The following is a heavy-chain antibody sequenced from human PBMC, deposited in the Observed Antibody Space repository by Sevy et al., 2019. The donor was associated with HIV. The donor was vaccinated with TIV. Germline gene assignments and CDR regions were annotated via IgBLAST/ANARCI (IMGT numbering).Heavy chain of an antibody. V-gene: IGHV3-7*01. D-gene: IGHD2-2*02. Sequence: GGSLRLSCAASGFTFSSYWMSWVRQAPGKGLEWVANIKQDGSEKYYVDSVKGRFTISRDNAKNSLYLQMNSLRAEDMAVYYCARERLGYCSSTSCYTWGYYYYYMDVWGKGTTVTVSS. CDR2: IKQDGSEK. CDR3: ARERLGYCSSTSCYTWGYYYYYMDV. CDR1: GFTFSSYW. J-gene: IGHJ6*03.